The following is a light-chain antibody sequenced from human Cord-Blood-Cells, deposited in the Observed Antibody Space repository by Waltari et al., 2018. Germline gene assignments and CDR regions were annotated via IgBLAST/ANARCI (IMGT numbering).Light chain of an antibody. CDR2: AAS. V-gene: IGKV1-39*01. CDR1: QSISSY. Sequence: DTQMTQSPSSLSASVGDRVTITCRASQSISSYLNWYQQKPGKAPKLLIYAASSLQSGVPSRFSGSGSGTDFTLTISSLQPEDFATYYCQQSYSTPFTVGGGTKVEIK. J-gene: IGKJ4*01. CDR3: QQSYSTPFT.